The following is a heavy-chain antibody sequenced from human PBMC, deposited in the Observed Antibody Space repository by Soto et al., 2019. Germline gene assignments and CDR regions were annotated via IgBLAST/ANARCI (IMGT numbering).Heavy chain of an antibody. CDR3: ARDLPPVDY. V-gene: IGHV1-18*01. CDR1: GYTFSSYH. Sequence: QIQLVQSRAEVKKPGASVKVSCKASGYTFSSYHITWVRQAPGQGLEWMGWISAYNGNTNYAQNLQGTVTMTTDPSTSTAYMEMRCLSSDDTAVDSCARDLPPVDYWCQGTLVTVSS. J-gene: IGHJ4*02. CDR2: ISAYNGNT.